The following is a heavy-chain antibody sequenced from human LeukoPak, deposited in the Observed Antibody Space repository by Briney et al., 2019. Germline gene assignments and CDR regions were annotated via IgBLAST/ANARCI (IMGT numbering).Heavy chain of an antibody. V-gene: IGHV4-39*07. J-gene: IGHJ5*02. CDR3: ARSFPKRTGTLCWFDP. D-gene: IGHD1-7*01. CDR1: GGSISSSSYY. CDR2: IYYSGST. Sequence: SETLSLTCTVSGGSISSSSYYWGWIRQPPGKGLEWIGSIYYSGSTYYNPSLKSRVTISVDTSKNQFSLKLSSVTAADTAVYCCARSFPKRTGTLCWFDPWGQGTLVTASS.